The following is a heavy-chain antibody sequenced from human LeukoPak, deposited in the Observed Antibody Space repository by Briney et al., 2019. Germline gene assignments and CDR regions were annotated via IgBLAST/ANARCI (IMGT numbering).Heavy chain of an antibody. D-gene: IGHD6-13*01. CDR1: GFTFSSYG. J-gene: IGHJ4*02. CDR2: ISYDGSNK. Sequence: GRSLRLSCAASGFTFSSYGMHWVRQAPGKGLEWVAVISYDGSNKYYADSVKGRFTISRDNSKNTLYLQMNSLRAEDTAVCYCAKGTGYSSSWYVKTFDYWGQGTLVTVSS. CDR3: AKGTGYSSSWYVKTFDY. V-gene: IGHV3-30*18.